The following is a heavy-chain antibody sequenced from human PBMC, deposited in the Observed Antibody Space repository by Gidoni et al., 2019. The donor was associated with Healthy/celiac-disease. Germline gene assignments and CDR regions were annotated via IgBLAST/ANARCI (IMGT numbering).Heavy chain of an antibody. CDR3: ARTAVRLAVAVFFDY. V-gene: IGHV6-1*01. CDR1: GDSVSSKSAA. Sequence: QVQLQQSGTGLVKPSKTPSLTCAISGDSVSSKSAAWNWIRQSPSRGLEWLGRTYYRSKCDNDYAVSVKSRITINPDTSKNQFSLQLNSVTPEDTAVYYCARTAVRLAVAVFFDYWGQGTLVTVSS. J-gene: IGHJ4*02. CDR2: TYYRSKCDN. D-gene: IGHD6-19*01.